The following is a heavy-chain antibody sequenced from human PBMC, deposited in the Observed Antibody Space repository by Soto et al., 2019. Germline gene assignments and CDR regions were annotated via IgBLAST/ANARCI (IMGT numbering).Heavy chain of an antibody. V-gene: IGHV3-30*18. CDR3: AKDLGYSSGWVLGDY. Sequence: QVQLVESGGGVVQPGRSLRLSCAASGFTFSSYGMHWVRQAPGKGLEWVAVISYDGSNKYYADSVKGRFTISRDNCKNTLYLQMNSLRAEDTAVYYCAKDLGYSSGWVLGDYWGQGTLVTVSS. D-gene: IGHD6-19*01. J-gene: IGHJ4*02. CDR2: ISYDGSNK. CDR1: GFTFSSYG.